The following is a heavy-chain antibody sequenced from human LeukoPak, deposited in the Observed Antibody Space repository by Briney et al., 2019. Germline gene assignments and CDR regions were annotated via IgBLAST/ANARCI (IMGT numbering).Heavy chain of an antibody. V-gene: IGHV4-34*01. D-gene: IGHD5-24*01. CDR3: ARRRDGYNYRRGYSYFDY. CDR1: GGSFSGYY. Sequence: SETLSLTCAVYGGSFSGYYWSWIRQPPGKGLEWIGEINHSGSTNYNPSLKSRVTISVDTSKNQFSLKLSSVTAADTAVYYCARRRDGYNYRRGYSYFDYWGQGTLVTVSS. J-gene: IGHJ4*02. CDR2: INHSGST.